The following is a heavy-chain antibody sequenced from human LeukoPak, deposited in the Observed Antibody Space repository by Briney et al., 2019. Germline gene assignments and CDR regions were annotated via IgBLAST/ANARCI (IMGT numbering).Heavy chain of an antibody. D-gene: IGHD6-13*01. CDR1: GLTFSNYA. V-gene: IGHV3-23*01. CDR3: AKPTSSLAAAGFDC. J-gene: IGHJ4*01. CDR2: ISSSGGST. Sequence: GGSLRLSCAGSGLTFSNYAMSGVRQAPGKGVEWVSSISSSGGSTFYADSVKGRFTISRDKSKNTLHLQMNSLKAEDTAVYYCAKPTSSLAAAGFDCWGQGTLVTVSS.